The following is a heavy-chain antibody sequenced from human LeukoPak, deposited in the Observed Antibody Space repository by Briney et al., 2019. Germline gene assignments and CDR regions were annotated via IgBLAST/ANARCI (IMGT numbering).Heavy chain of an antibody. J-gene: IGHJ4*02. CDR2: IKNDGKIT. CDR3: AKGPKLGDGFHCDS. D-gene: IGHD5-24*01. CDR1: EFTFNNYW. V-gene: IGHV3-74*01. Sequence: GGSLRLSCAASEFTFNNYWMHWVRQAPGKGLVWVSRIKNDGKITTYADSVKGRFTTSRDNAKNTFYLQMNSLRVEDTAVYYCAKGPKLGDGFHCDSWGQGTLVTVSS.